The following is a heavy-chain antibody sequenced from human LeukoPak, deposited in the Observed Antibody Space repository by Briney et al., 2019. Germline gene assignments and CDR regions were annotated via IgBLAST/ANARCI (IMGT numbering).Heavy chain of an antibody. V-gene: IGHV3-48*02. Sequence: PGGSLRLSCAASGFTVSSNYMNWVRQAPGKGLEWVSYISSSTSTIYYADSVRGRFTISRDNANNSLYLQMNSLRDEDTAVYYCARSHCSGGDCYGLDYWGQGTLVTVSS. J-gene: IGHJ4*02. CDR1: GFTVSSNY. CDR2: ISSSTSTI. CDR3: ARSHCSGGDCYGLDY. D-gene: IGHD2-21*02.